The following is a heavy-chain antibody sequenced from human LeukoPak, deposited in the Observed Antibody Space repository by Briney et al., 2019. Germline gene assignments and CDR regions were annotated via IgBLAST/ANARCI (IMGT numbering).Heavy chain of an antibody. CDR1: GFTFSSYG. D-gene: IGHD6-13*01. Sequence: GGSLRLSCAASGFTFSSYGVHWVRQAPGKGLEWVAFIRNDGSNKYYADSVKGRFTISRDNSKNTLYLQMNSLRAEDTAVYYCAKDLTGSSWTFDYWGQATLVTVSS. CDR3: AKDLTGSSWTFDY. CDR2: IRNDGSNK. J-gene: IGHJ4*02. V-gene: IGHV3-30*02.